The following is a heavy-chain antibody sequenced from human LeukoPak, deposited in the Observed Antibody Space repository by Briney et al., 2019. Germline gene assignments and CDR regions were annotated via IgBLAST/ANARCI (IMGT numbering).Heavy chain of an antibody. CDR2: IYYSGST. V-gene: IGHV4-39*01. CDR1: GGSFSGYY. CDR3: ARQYYDSSDYYHEAYFQH. J-gene: IGHJ1*01. Sequence: SETLSLTCAVYGGSFSGYYWGWIRQPPGKGLEWIGSIYYSGSTYYNPSLKSRVTISVDTSKNQFSLKLSSVTAADTAVYYCARQYYDSSDYYHEAYFQHWGQGTLVTVSS. D-gene: IGHD3-22*01.